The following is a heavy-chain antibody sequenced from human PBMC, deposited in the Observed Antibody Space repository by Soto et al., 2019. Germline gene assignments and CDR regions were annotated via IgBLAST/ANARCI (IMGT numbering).Heavy chain of an antibody. Sequence: SETLSLTCAVSGDSISSDYCMWIRQPPGKGLESIGYLYYGRSANYNPSLKSRVTLSVDTSTNQCSLTLSSMTAADTAVYYCARGINYYDSSGDSWFDPWGQGTLVTVSS. D-gene: IGHD3-22*01. V-gene: IGHV4-59*01. CDR2: LYYGRSA. CDR3: ARGINYYDSSGDSWFDP. J-gene: IGHJ5*02. CDR1: GDSISSDY.